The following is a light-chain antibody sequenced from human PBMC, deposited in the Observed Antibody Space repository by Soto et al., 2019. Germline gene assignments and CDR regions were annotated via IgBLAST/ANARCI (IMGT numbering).Light chain of an antibody. CDR2: SNN. V-gene: IGLV1-44*01. Sequence: QSVLTHPRSASWTPGQRVAIACSGSSSNIGSNTVNWYQQLPGTAPKLLIYSNNQRPSGVPDRFSGSKSGTSASLAISGLQSEDEADYYCAAWDDSLNGFYVFGTGTKVTVL. CDR3: AAWDDSLNGFYV. J-gene: IGLJ1*01. CDR1: SSNIGSNT.